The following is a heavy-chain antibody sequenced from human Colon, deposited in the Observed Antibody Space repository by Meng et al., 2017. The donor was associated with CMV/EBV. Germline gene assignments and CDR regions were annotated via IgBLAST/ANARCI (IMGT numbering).Heavy chain of an antibody. D-gene: IGHD3-3*01. V-gene: IGHV1-3*01. CDR2: ISAGNGDT. Sequence: GYTFTSYARHWVRQAPGQRLEWMGWISAGNGDTKYSQKFQGRLTITSDTSASTAYMELSSLRAEDTAIYFCARVPVGTSRYYTSDYWGQGTLVTVSS. CDR1: GYTFTSYA. J-gene: IGHJ4*02. CDR3: ARVPVGTSRYYTSDY.